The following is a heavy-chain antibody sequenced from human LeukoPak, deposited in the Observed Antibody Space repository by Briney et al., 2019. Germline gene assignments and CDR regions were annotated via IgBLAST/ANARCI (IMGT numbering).Heavy chain of an antibody. V-gene: IGHV4-39*07. CDR3: ARDSYYYDSSGYYRIYYFDY. D-gene: IGHD3-22*01. CDR1: GGSISSSSYY. Sequence: SETLSLTCTVSGGSISSSSYYWGWIRQPPGKGLEWIGSIYYSGSTYYNPSLKSRVTISVDTSKNQFSLKLSSVTAADTAVYYCARDSYYYDSSGYYRIYYFDYWGQGTLVTVSS. CDR2: IYYSGST. J-gene: IGHJ4*02.